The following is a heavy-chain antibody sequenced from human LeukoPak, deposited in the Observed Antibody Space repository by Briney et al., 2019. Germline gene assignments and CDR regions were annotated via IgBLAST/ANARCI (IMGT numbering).Heavy chain of an antibody. Sequence: ASAKVSCKASGYTFTGYYMHWVRQAPGQGLEWMGWINPNSGGTNYAQKFQGRVTMTRDTSISTAYMELSRLRSDDTAVYYRARAYSSMVPLDNWGQGTLVTVSS. CDR3: ARAYSSMVPLDN. D-gene: IGHD3-10*01. CDR2: INPNSGGT. V-gene: IGHV1-2*02. CDR1: GYTFTGYY. J-gene: IGHJ4*02.